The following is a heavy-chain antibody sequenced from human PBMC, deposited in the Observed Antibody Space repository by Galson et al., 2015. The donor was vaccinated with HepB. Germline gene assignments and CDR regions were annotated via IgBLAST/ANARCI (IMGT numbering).Heavy chain of an antibody. Sequence: PALVTTPQPLTLTCTFSGFSLSTSGVGVAWIRQPPGKALEWLALIYWDDDKPYSPSLKSRLTITKDTSKNQVVLTMTNIDPVDTATYYCAHLSDGLRLLDLAFDIWGQGTMVTVSS. CDR2: IYWDDDK. CDR3: AHLSDGLRLLDLAFDI. D-gene: IGHD3-3*01. J-gene: IGHJ3*02. V-gene: IGHV2-5*02. CDR1: GFSLSTSGVG.